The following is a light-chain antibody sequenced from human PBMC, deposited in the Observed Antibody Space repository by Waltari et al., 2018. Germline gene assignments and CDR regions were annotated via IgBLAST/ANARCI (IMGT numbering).Light chain of an antibody. CDR3: ATWDVSLTAWV. J-gene: IGLJ3*02. V-gene: IGLV1-51*01. CDR2: DKN. Sequence: QSVLTQPPSVSAAPGQKVTISCSGSSSNIGNNYVSWYQQLPGTAPKLFIYDKNERTSGIPDRFSGSKSGTSATLGITGLQTGDEADYYCATWDVSLTAWVFGGGTKLTVL. CDR1: SSNIGNNY.